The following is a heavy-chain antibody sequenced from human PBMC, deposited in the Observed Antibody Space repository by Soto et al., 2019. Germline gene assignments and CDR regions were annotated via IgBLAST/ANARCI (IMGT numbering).Heavy chain of an antibody. CDR2: ISGSGGST. V-gene: IGHV3-23*01. D-gene: IGHD1-26*01. CDR3: AYGASRYSFHYYYGMDV. Sequence: EVQLLESGGGLVQPGGSLRLSCAASGFTFSSYAMSWVRQAPGKGLEWVSAISGSGGSTYYADSVKGRFTISRDNSRNTLYLRMNSLRAEDTAVYYCAYGASRYSFHYYYGMDVWGHGTTVTVSS. J-gene: IGHJ6*02. CDR1: GFTFSSYA.